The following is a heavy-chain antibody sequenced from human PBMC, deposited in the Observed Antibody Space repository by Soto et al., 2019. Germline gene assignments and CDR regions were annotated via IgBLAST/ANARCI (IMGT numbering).Heavy chain of an antibody. Sequence: QVQLVQSGAEVKKPGSSVKVSCKASGGTFSSYTISWVRQAPGQGLEWMGRIIPILGIANYAQKFQGRVTITADKSTSTAYMELSSLRSEDTAVYYCARGGKDYYGSGSYYSDSPPVYYYYMDVWGKGTTVTVSS. CDR3: ARGGKDYYGSGSYYSDSPPVYYYYMDV. V-gene: IGHV1-69*02. D-gene: IGHD3-10*01. CDR1: GGTFSSYT. J-gene: IGHJ6*03. CDR2: IIPILGIA.